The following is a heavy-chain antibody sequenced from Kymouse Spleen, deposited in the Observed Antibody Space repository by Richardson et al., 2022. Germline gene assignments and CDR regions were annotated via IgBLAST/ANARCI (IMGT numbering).Heavy chain of an antibody. CDR1: GGSFSGYY. Sequence: QVQLQQWGAGLLKPSETLSLTCAVYGGSFSGYYWSWIRQPPGKGLEWIGEINHSGSTNYNPSLKSRVTISVDTSKNQFSLKLSSVTAADTAVYYCARGYYDILTGYYLDYWGQGTLVTVSS. V-gene: IGHV4-34*01. CDR3: ARGYYDILTGYYLDY. J-gene: IGHJ4*02. D-gene: IGHD3-9*01. CDR2: INHSGST.